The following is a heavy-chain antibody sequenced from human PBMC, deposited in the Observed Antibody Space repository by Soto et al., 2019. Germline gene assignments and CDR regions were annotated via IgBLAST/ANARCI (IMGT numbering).Heavy chain of an antibody. CDR2: ISSSSSYI. J-gene: IGHJ3*02. CDR3: ARDTGYYDSSGYYLDAFDI. Sequence: GGSLRLSCAASGFTFSSYSMNWVRQAPGKGLEWVSSISSSSSYIYYADSVKGRFTISRDNAKNSLYLQMNSLRAEDTAVYYCARDTGYYDSSGYYLDAFDIWGQGTMVTVS. CDR1: GFTFSSYS. D-gene: IGHD3-22*01. V-gene: IGHV3-21*01.